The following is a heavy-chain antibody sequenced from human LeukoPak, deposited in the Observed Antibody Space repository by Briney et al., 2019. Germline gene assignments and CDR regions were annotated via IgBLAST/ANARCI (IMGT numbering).Heavy chain of an antibody. CDR2: IIPIFGTA. J-gene: IGHJ4*02. V-gene: IGHV1-69*13. Sequence: SAKVSCKASGYTFTSYGISWVRQAPGQGLEWMGGIIPIFGTANYAQKFQGRVTITADESTSTAYMELSSLRSEDTAVYYCARDGSFGIKLGSYFDYWGQGTLVTVSS. CDR3: ARDGSFGIKLGSYFDY. CDR1: GYTFTSYG. D-gene: IGHD3-16*01.